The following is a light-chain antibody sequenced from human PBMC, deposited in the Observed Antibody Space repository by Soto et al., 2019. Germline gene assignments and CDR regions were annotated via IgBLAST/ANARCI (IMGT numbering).Light chain of an antibody. CDR2: YDS. CDR1: NIGSKS. J-gene: IGLJ1*01. CDR3: QVCDSGSDHYV. Sequence: SYELTQPPSVSVAPGKTARITCGGNNIGSKSVHWYQQKPGQAPVLVIYYDSDRPSGIPERFSGSNSGNTATLTISRVEAEDEAAYNSQVCDSGSDHYVFATETKVTV. V-gene: IGLV3-21*04.